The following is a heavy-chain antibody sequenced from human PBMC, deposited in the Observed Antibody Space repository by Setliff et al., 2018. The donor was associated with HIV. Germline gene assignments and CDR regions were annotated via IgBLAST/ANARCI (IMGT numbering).Heavy chain of an antibody. J-gene: IGHJ4*02. CDR3: ARAEGDAYNSLPYFDS. V-gene: IGHV4-34*01. Sequence: SETLSLTCAVYGGSFSAYYWTWIRQSPGKGLEWIGEINHSGSTNSIPSLKSRVTISVDTSENQFSLHLTSVTAADTAVYYCARAEGDAYNSLPYFDSWGPGALVTVSS. CDR2: INHSGST. D-gene: IGHD1-1*01. CDR1: GGSFSAYY.